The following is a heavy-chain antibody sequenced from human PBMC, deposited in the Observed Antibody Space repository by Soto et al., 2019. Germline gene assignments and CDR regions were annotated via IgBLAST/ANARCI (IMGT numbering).Heavy chain of an antibody. Sequence: EVQLVESGGGLVQPGGSLRLSCAASGFTFSSYSMNWVRQAPGKGLAWVSYISASSSTMYYTDSVKGRFTISRDTAKNSMYLQMNSLRDEDTAVYYCASDCISTSCDERGGWFDPWGQGTLVTVSS. CDR3: ASDCISTSCDERGGWFDP. CDR2: ISASSSTM. J-gene: IGHJ5*02. V-gene: IGHV3-48*02. CDR1: GFTFSSYS. D-gene: IGHD2-2*01.